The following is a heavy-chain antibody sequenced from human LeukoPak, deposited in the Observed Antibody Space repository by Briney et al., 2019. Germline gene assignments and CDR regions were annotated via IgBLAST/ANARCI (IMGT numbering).Heavy chain of an antibody. V-gene: IGHV3-30*18. J-gene: IGHJ6*02. Sequence: GGSLRLSCAASGFTFSNYGMHWVRQAPGKGLEWVAVISYDKSDKYYADSVKGRFTISRDNSKNTLYLQMNILRPEDTAVYYCAKGVLAATNAAYYVMAAWGQGTTVTVS. CDR2: ISYDKSDK. CDR3: AKGVLAATNAAYYVMAA. D-gene: IGHD2-15*01. CDR1: GFTFSNYG.